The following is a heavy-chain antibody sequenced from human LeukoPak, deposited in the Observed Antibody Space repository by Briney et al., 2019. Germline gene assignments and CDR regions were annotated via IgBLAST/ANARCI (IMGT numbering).Heavy chain of an antibody. J-gene: IGHJ4*02. CDR3: ARQDPFGATVKFFDY. D-gene: IGHD4-17*01. CDR2: IYPGDSDT. CDR1: GSSFTSYW. V-gene: IGHV5-51*01. Sequence: GESLQISCKGSGSSFTSYWIGWVRQLPGKGLEWMGIIYPGDSDTRYSPSFQGQVTISADKSISTAYLQWSSLKASDTAMYYCARQDPFGATVKFFDYWGQGTLVTVSS.